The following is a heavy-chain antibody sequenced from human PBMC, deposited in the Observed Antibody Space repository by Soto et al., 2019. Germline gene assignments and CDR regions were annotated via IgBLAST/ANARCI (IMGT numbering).Heavy chain of an antibody. D-gene: IGHD1-20*01. CDR1: GFTFSSYP. Sequence: PGGSLRLSCAASGFTFSSYPMHWVRQAPGKGLEWVTVISYDGGNQYYADSVKGRFTISRDNSKDTLYLQMHSLRSDDTAVYFCARGPITQTSFIDHWGQGTLVTVSS. V-gene: IGHV3-30-3*01. J-gene: IGHJ4*02. CDR3: ARGPITQTSFIDH. CDR2: ISYDGGNQ.